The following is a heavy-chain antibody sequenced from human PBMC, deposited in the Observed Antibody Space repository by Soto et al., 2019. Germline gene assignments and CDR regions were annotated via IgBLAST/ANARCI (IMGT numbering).Heavy chain of an antibody. CDR3: ARAHPFRFCSGGSCYSSSFDF. J-gene: IGHJ5*01. D-gene: IGHD2-15*01. CDR2: IWYDGSTK. Sequence: PGGSLRLSCAASGFTFSSYGMHWVRQAPGKGLEWVAVIWYDGSTKYYADSVKGRFTISRDNSKNTLYLQMNSLRAEDTAVYYCARAHPFRFCSGGSCYSSSFDFRAQRTLDTGSS. CDR1: GFTFSSYG. V-gene: IGHV3-33*01.